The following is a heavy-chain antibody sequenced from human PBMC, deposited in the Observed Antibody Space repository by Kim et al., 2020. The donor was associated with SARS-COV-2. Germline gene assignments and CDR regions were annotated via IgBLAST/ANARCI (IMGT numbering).Heavy chain of an antibody. Sequence: GESLKISCKGSGYSFTSYWIGWVRQMPGKGLEWMGIIYPGDSDTRYSPSFQGQVTISADKSISTAYLQWSSLKASDTAMYYCARIDRPALLWFGELYDYWGQGTLVTVSS. CDR1: GYSFTSYW. J-gene: IGHJ4*02. D-gene: IGHD3-10*01. CDR3: ARIDRPALLWFGELYDY. CDR2: IYPGDSDT. V-gene: IGHV5-51*01.